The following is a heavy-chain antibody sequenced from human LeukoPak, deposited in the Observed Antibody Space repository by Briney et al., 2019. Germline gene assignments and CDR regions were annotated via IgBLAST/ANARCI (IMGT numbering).Heavy chain of an antibody. V-gene: IGHV1-24*01. CDR2: FDSEEGET. CDR3: ATYTISTNNLYYYHYMDV. D-gene: IGHD2-2*01. Sequence: ASVKVSCKVSGYTLTELSMHWVRQATGQGLEGMGWFDSEEGETIYAQKFQGRVTMTEDTSTDTAYMELSSLRSEDTAVYYCATYTISTNNLYYYHYMDVWGKGTTVTVSS. J-gene: IGHJ6*03. CDR1: GYTLTELS.